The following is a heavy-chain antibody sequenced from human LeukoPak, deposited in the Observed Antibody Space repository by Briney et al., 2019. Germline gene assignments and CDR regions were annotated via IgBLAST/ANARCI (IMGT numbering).Heavy chain of an antibody. Sequence: PGGSLRLSCVASGFTFSTYWMSWVRQAPGKGLEWVASIKQDGSEKYYVDSVKGRFTISRDNAKNSLYLQMNSLRAEDTAVYYCARLIRPYFDYWGQGTLSPSPQ. V-gene: IGHV3-7*05. CDR3: ARLIRPYFDY. CDR2: IKQDGSEK. J-gene: IGHJ4*02. CDR1: GFTFSTYW.